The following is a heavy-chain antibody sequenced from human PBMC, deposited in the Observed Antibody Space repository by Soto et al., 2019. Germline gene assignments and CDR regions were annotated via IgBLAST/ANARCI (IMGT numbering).Heavy chain of an antibody. CDR2: ISAYNGNT. Sequence: ASVKFSCKASGYTFTSYGISWVRQAPGQGLEWMGWISAYNGNTNYAQKLQGRVTMTTDTSTSTAYMELRSLRAADTAVYYCAKVLPDDFWSGSPLVGMDVWGQGTTVTVSS. D-gene: IGHD3-3*01. CDR1: GYTFTSYG. J-gene: IGHJ6*02. CDR3: AKVLPDDFWSGSPLVGMDV. V-gene: IGHV1-18*01.